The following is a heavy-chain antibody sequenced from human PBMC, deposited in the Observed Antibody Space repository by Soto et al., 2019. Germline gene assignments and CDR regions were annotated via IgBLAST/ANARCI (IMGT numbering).Heavy chain of an antibody. Sequence: QVQLVESGGGVVQPGRSLRLSCAASGFTFSSYGMHWVRQAPGKGLEWVAVIWYDGSNKYYADSVKGRFTISRDNSKKTLDLEMNILSAEDTAVYYCARETSFFDSSGYYNDYWGQGTLVTVSS. CDR3: ARETSFFDSSGYYNDY. CDR2: IWYDGSNK. D-gene: IGHD3-22*01. CDR1: GFTFSSYG. V-gene: IGHV3-33*01. J-gene: IGHJ4*02.